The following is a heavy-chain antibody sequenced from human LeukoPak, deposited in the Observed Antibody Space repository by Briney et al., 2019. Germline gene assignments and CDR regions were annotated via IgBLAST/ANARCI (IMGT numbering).Heavy chain of an antibody. CDR1: GYSLTTYW. Sequence: GGSLKISRKGSGYSLTTYWIGLVRQMPGKGLEGVGIIYPDDSDTRYSPSFQGQVTISADKSISTAYLQWSSLKASDTAMYYCTRARYCSAGSCYAEYWGQGTLVTVSS. CDR2: IYPDDSDT. J-gene: IGHJ4*02. CDR3: TRARYCSAGSCYAEY. D-gene: IGHD2-15*01. V-gene: IGHV5-51*01.